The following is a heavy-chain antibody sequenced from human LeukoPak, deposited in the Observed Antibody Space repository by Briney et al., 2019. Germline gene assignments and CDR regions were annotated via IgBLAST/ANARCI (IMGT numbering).Heavy chain of an antibody. V-gene: IGHV1-8*01. D-gene: IGHD1-1*01. CDR1: GYTFTSYD. CDR2: MNPKSGNT. J-gene: IGHJ4*02. CDR3: ARGAQLVPHY. Sequence: ASVKVACKAAGYTFTSYDINWVRQATGQGLEWMGWMNPKSGNTGYAQKFEGRVTMTRNTSISTAYMELSSLRSEDTAVYYCARGAQLVPHYWGQGTLVTVSS.